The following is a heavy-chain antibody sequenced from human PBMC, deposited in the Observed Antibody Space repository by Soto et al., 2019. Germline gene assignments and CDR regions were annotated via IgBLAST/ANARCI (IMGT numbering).Heavy chain of an antibody. CDR2: INPDGSDQ. J-gene: IGHJ1*01. V-gene: IGHV3-7*01. Sequence: DEQLVESGGGLVQPGGSLRLSCVASGFTFSSYWMAWVRQAPGKGLQWVALINPDGSDQYYSGSAQGRFTVSRDNAKNSVFLQMNSVRVEDAAVYYCVKDRGSWGQGTLVTVSS. CDR3: VKDRGS. CDR1: GFTFSSYW.